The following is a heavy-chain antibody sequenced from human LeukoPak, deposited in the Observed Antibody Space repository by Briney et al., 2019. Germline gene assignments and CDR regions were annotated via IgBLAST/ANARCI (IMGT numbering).Heavy chain of an antibody. CDR2: ISSSSMI. CDR1: GFTFSSFS. J-gene: IGHJ4*02. CDR3: ARDYGDLPARVPYFDY. D-gene: IGHD4-17*01. V-gene: IGHV3-48*02. Sequence: GGSLRLSCAASGFTFSSFSMNWVRQAPGKGLEWVSYISSSSMIYYADSVKGRFTISRDNAKKSLYLQMKSLRDEETAIYYCARDYGDLPARVPYFDYWGQGTLVTVSS.